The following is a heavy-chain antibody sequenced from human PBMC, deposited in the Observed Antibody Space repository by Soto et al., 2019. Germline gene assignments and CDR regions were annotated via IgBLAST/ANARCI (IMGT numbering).Heavy chain of an antibody. CDR2: IYTSGST. D-gene: IGHD2-2*01. CDR3: ARACSSNSCYDVFDY. J-gene: IGHJ4*02. Sequence: SETLSLTCTVSGSSISSYYWSWIRQPAGKGLEWIGRIYTSGSTNYNPSLKSRVTMSVDTSKNQFSLKLSSVTAADTAVYYCARACSSNSCYDVFDYWGQGTLVTVSS. CDR1: GSSISSYY. V-gene: IGHV4-4*07.